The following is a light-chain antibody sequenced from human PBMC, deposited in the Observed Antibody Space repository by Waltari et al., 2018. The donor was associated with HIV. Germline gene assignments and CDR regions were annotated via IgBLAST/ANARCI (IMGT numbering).Light chain of an antibody. J-gene: IGLJ3*02. Sequence: SVLTQPPSASGTPGQRFTISCSGGSSNIGSNYVYWFQQLPGAAPKLLIYRNVQRPAGVPARFSGSKSGSSASLAISGLRSEDEAVYYCSTWDDRLSDRVFGGGTKLTVL. CDR1: SSNIGSNY. CDR3: STWDDRLSDRV. V-gene: IGLV1-47*01. CDR2: RNV.